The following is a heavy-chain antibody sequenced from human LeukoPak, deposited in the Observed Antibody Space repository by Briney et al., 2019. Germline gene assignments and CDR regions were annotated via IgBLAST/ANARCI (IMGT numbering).Heavy chain of an antibody. Sequence: GGSLRLSCATSGFTFTNYAMNWVSQAPGKGLEWVSAVTGPGDTTYYADSVKGRFFMSREDSKTTVYLQMNSLRAEDTAIYYCAKGAEIDLWGQGTLVIVSS. V-gene: IGHV3-23*01. J-gene: IGHJ5*02. D-gene: IGHD3-16*01. CDR2: VTGPGDTT. CDR3: AKGAEIDL. CDR1: GFTFTNYA.